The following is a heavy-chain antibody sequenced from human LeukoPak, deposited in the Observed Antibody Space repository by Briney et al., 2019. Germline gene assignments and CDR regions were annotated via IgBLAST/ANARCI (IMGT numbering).Heavy chain of an antibody. CDR2: IYYSGST. CDR1: CGSISSYY. V-gene: IGHV4-59*08. Sequence: KPSETLSLTCTVSCGSISSYYWSWIRQPPGKGLEWIGYIYYSGSTNYNPSLKSRVTISVDTSKNQFSLKLSSVTAADTAVYYCARRARSSGWYYYYYMDVWGKGTTVTVSS. J-gene: IGHJ6*03. D-gene: IGHD6-19*01. CDR3: ARRARSSGWYYYYYMDV.